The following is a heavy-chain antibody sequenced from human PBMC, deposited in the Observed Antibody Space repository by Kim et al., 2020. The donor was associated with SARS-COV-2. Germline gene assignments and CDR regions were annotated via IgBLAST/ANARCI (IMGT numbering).Heavy chain of an antibody. V-gene: IGHV4-38-2*02. CDR1: GYSISSGYY. CDR3: ARGLTTVLDTPFDP. CDR2: IYHSGST. J-gene: IGHJ5*02. D-gene: IGHD4-17*01. Sequence: SETLSLTCTVSGYSISSGYYWGWIRQPPGKGLEWIGSIYHSGSTYYNPSLKSRVTISVDTSKNQFSLKLSSVTAADTAVYYCARGLTTVLDTPFDPWGQG.